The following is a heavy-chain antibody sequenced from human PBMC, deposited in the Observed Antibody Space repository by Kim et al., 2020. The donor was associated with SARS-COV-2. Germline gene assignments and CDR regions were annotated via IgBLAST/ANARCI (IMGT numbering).Heavy chain of an antibody. V-gene: IGHV3-30*18. Sequence: GGSLRLSCTASGFTFSSYGMHWVRQAPGKGLEWVAAISYDGSNKDYADSVKGRFTSSRDNSKNTLYLQMNSLRAEDTAVYYCAKGSDFDYWGQGTLVTVSS. CDR2: ISYDGSNK. CDR3: AKGSDFDY. CDR1: GFTFSSYG. J-gene: IGHJ4*02.